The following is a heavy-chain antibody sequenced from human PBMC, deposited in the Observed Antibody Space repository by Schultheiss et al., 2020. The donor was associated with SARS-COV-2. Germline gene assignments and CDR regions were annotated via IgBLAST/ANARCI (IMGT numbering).Heavy chain of an antibody. CDR1: SGSIRSSSYS. CDR2: IYNSGST. J-gene: IGHJ6*02. Sequence: SQTLSLTCTVSSGSIRSSSYSWGWIRQPPGKGLEWIGSIYNSGSTFYNSSLKSRVTISVDTSKNQFSLKLSSVTAADTAVYYCARGRGTGSYRPDGYGMDVWGQGTTVTVSS. V-gene: IGHV4-39*07. CDR3: ARGRGTGSYRPDGYGMDV. D-gene: IGHD3-16*02.